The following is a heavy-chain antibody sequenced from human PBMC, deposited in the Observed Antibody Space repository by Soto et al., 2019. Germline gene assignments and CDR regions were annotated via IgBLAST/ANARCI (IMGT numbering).Heavy chain of an antibody. CDR1: GFTFSSYG. Sequence: GSLRLSCAASGFTFSSYGMHWVRQAPGKGLEWVAVIWYDGSNKYYADSVKGRFTISRDNSKNTLYLQMNSLRAEDTAVYYCAREYYDSSGPHYSGQAPLVTVSS. V-gene: IGHV3-33*01. D-gene: IGHD3-22*01. CDR3: AREYYDSSGPHY. J-gene: IGHJ4*02. CDR2: IWYDGSNK.